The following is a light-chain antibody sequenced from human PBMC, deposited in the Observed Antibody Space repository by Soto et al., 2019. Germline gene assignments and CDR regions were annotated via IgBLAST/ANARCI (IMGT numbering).Light chain of an antibody. CDR1: SSNIGSNY. V-gene: IGLV1-47*01. CDR2: RNN. Sequence: QSVLTQPPSASGTPGQRVTISCSGSSSNIGSNYVYWYQDLPGTAPKLLIYRNNQRPSGVPDRFSGSKSGTSASLAISGLRSEDEADYYCAAWDDSLGGFYVFGTGTKATVL. J-gene: IGLJ1*01. CDR3: AAWDDSLGGFYV.